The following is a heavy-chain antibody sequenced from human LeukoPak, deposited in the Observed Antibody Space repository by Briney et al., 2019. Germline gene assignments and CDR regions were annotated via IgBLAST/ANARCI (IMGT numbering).Heavy chain of an antibody. CDR1: GGSISSSSYY. CDR3: ARDRAEQDILTGYYIAYYYYMDV. CDR2: IYYSGST. V-gene: IGHV4-39*07. J-gene: IGHJ6*03. Sequence: PSETLSLTCTVSGGSISSSSYYWGWIRQPPGKGLEWIGSIYYSGSTYYNPSLKSRVTMSVDTSKNQFSLKLSSVTAADTAVYYCARDRAEQDILTGYYIAYYYYMDVWGKGTTVTISS. D-gene: IGHD3-9*01.